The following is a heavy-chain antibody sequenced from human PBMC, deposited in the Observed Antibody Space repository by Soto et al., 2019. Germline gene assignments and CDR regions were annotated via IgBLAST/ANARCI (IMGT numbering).Heavy chain of an antibody. D-gene: IGHD3-3*01. V-gene: IGHV4-30-4*01. J-gene: IGHJ4*02. CDR2: IYYSGST. CDR3: ARVRAQYYDFWSGQYSFDY. Sequence: QVQLQESGPGLVKPSQTLSLTCTVSGGSISSGDYYWSWIRQPPGKGLEWIGYIYYSGSTYYNPSXXGLLTISVDTXXNXFXXQLSSVTAADTAVYYCARVRAQYYDFWSGQYSFDYWGQGTLVTVSS. CDR1: GGSISSGDYY.